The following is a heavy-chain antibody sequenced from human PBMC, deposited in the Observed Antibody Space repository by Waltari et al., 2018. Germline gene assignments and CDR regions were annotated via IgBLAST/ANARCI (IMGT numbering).Heavy chain of an antibody. J-gene: IGHJ6*03. CDR3: TSLEEVFLYYMNV. CDR1: GFTLSGSA. CDR2: VRRKANGFAI. D-gene: IGHD3-3*01. V-gene: IGHV3-73*02. Sequence: EVQLVESGGGLVQPGGSLKLSCAASGFTLSGSAVHWVRQASGKGLEWVGRVRRKANGFAIAYAASVEGRFIISRDDSKNTAYLQMNSLKAEDTAVYYCTSLEEVFLYYMNVWGKGTTVTISS.